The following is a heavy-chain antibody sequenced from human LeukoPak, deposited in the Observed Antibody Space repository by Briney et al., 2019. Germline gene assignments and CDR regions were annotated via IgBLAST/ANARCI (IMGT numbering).Heavy chain of an antibody. J-gene: IGHJ2*01. CDR1: GYSVSSGHF. D-gene: IGHD3-10*01. CDR3: ARRGLTLRTWYFDL. V-gene: IGHV4-38-2*01. CDR2: TVHRGST. Sequence: SETLSLTCAVSGYSVSSGHFWGWIRQSPGQGLEWIGSTVHRGSTYHNPPVMRRVTISLDSSKNQLSLKLRSVTAADTAIYYCARRGLTLRTWYFDLWGRGTLVTVSS.